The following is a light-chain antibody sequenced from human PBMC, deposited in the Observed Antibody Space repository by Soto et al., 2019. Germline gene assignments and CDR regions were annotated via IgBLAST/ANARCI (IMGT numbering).Light chain of an antibody. J-gene: IGKJ4*01. V-gene: IGKV3-15*01. CDR3: QQSNNLRPLT. CDR1: QSVAGN. CDR2: DVS. Sequence: MTVSPASLSVXPGEXASLXXXXSQSVAGNLAWYQQKPFQPPKLLIYDVSTRATSVPPSFSSRRSAADFSLTISSLRNEDFALYYCQQSNNLRPLTFGERTKVDIK.